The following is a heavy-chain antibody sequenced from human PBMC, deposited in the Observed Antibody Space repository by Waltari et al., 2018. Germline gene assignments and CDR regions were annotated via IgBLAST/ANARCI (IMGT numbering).Heavy chain of an antibody. J-gene: IGHJ4*02. CDR3: ARRGRLSSYFFDY. V-gene: IGHV4-38-2*01. CDR2: IYPGGDT. CDR1: GYSISGGDF. D-gene: IGHD2-15*01. Sequence: QLHLQESGPGLLKPSETLSLTCAVSGYSISGGDFWGWIRQPPGQGLEWIGSIYPGGDTYFNPSLKSRVPISVDKSKNQYALNLRSMTAADTAVYYCARRGRLSSYFFDYWGQGTLVTVSS.